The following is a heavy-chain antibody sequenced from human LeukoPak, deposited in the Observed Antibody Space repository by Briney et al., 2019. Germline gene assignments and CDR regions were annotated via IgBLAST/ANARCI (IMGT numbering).Heavy chain of an antibody. CDR1: GYTLTELS. J-gene: IGHJ4*02. V-gene: IGHV1-24*01. Sequence: GASVKDSCKVSGYTLTELSMHWVRQAPGKGLEWMGGFDPEDGETIYAQKFQGRVTMTEDTSTDTAYMELSSLRSEDTAVYYCATYYDFWSGYYSSRSFDYWGQGTLVTVSS. CDR2: FDPEDGET. D-gene: IGHD3-3*01. CDR3: ATYYDFWSGYYSSRSFDY.